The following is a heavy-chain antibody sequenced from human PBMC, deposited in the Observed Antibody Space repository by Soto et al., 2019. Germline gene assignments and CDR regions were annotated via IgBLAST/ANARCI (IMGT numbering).Heavy chain of an antibody. CDR2: IDWDDDK. CDR3: IQSRCGGDCLQSYASYYYYGMDV. J-gene: IGHJ6*02. V-gene: IGHV2-70*12. CDR1: GFSLTASGMS. D-gene: IGHD2-21*02. Sequence: SGPTLVNPTQTLTVTCTFSGFSLTASGMSVSWIRQPPGKALEWLARIDWDDDKYYIRSLKSRLTISKDTSKNQVVLQLTNVDPVDTATYYCIQSRCGGDCLQSYASYYYYGMDVWGQGTTVTV.